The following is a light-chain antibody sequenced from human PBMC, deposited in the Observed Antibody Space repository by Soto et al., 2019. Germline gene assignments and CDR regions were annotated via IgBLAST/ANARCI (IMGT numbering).Light chain of an antibody. V-gene: IGKV1-5*01. CDR2: GAS. CDR1: QSISYY. J-gene: IGKJ1*01. CDR3: QQYNSYTWT. Sequence: EIDMTQSPSSLSAYVGDRVNITCRSSQSISYYLNWYQQKPGRAPDLLMYGASSLQSGVPSRFSGSGSGTEFTLTISSLQPDDFATYYCQQYNSYTWTFGQGTKVDIK.